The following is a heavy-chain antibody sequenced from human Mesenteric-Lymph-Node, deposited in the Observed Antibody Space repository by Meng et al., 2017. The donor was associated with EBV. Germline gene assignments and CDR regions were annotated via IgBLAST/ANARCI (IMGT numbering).Heavy chain of an antibody. V-gene: IGHV7-4-1*02. J-gene: IGHJ2*01. CDR2: INTNTGNP. Sequence: QVQLVQSGSELKKPWASVKVSCTASGYTFTSYPMNWVRQAPGQGLEWMGGINTNTGNPTYAQGFTGRFVFSLDSSVSTAYLQISSLKAEDTAVYYCARKVGISSAKWYFDVWGRGTLVTVSS. D-gene: IGHD1-26*01. CDR1: GYTFTSYP. CDR3: ARKVGISSAKWYFDV.